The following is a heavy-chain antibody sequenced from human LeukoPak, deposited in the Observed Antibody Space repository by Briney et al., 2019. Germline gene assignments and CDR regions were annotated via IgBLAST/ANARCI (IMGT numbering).Heavy chain of an antibody. J-gene: IGHJ6*03. D-gene: IGHD3-10*01. CDR1: GGSISSNY. Sequence: SETLSLTCTVSGGSISSNYWSWIRQPPGKGLEWIGYVYYSGSTNYNPSLKSRVTISVDTSKNQFSLKLSSVTAADTAVYYCARSYGSGSYPYYYYYMDVWGKGTTVTVSS. V-gene: IGHV4-59*01. CDR2: VYYSGST. CDR3: ARSYGSGSYPYYYYYMDV.